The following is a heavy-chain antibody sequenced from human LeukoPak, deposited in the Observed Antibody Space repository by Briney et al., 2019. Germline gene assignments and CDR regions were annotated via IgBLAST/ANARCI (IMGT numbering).Heavy chain of an antibody. CDR3: ARGDYVGAFDI. J-gene: IGHJ3*02. V-gene: IGHV1-69*05. CDR2: IIPIFGTA. Sequence: SVKVSCKASGGTFSSYTISWVRQAPGQGLGWMGGIIPIFGTANYAQKFQGRVTITTDESTSTAYMELSSLRSEDTAVYYCARGDYVGAFDIWGQGTMVTVSS. D-gene: IGHD3-16*01. CDR1: GGTFSSYT.